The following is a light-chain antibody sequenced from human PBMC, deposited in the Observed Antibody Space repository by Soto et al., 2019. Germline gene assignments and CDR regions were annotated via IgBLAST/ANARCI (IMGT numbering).Light chain of an antibody. V-gene: IGKV3-11*01. Sequence: EIVLTQSPATLSLSPGERATLSCRASQSVSSYLAWYQQKPGQAPRLLIYDASNRATGIPARFSGSGSGTDFTLTISSLQSEDFAVYYCQQYHIWPPWTSGQGTKVELK. CDR2: DAS. CDR3: QQYHIWPPWT. J-gene: IGKJ1*01. CDR1: QSVSSY.